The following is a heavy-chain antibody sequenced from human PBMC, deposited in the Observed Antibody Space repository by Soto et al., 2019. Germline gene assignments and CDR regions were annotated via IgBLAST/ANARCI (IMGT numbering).Heavy chain of an antibody. D-gene: IGHD6-13*01. J-gene: IGHJ4*02. CDR3: ARDSGAKLSSS. CDR1: GCTFSSYC. CDR2: IIPIYGTA. V-gene: IGHV1-69*13. Sequence: SVKVSCKASGCTFSSYCINWVRQAPGQGLEWVGGIIPIYGTADYAQKFQGRVTITADESGRTAYWEVRSLKSQDTAVYYCARDSGAKLSSSWGQGTLVTVSS.